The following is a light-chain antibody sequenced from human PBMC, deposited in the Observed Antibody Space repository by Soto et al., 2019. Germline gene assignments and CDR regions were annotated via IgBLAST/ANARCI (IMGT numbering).Light chain of an antibody. CDR1: SSDVGGYNY. CDR3: SSYTRSNTLV. Sequence: QSALTQPASVSGSPGQSITISCTGTSSDVGGYNYVSWYQQHPGKAPKLVISDVSNWPSGVSNRFSGSKSGNTASLTISGLQAEDEADYYCSSYTRSNTLVFGGGTKLTVL. J-gene: IGLJ2*01. CDR2: DVS. V-gene: IGLV2-14*01.